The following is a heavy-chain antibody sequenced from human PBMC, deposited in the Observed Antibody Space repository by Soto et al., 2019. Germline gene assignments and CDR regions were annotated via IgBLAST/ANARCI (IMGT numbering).Heavy chain of an antibody. CDR3: ASSPLGYCSGGSCYDDY. D-gene: IGHD2-15*01. CDR1: GYTFTSYY. Sequence: GASVKVSCKASGYTFTSYYMHWVRQAPGQGLEWMGIINPSGGSTSYAQKFQGRVTMTRDTSTSTVYMELSSLRSEDTAVYYCASSPLGYCSGGSCYDDYWGQGTLVTVSS. CDR2: INPSGGST. J-gene: IGHJ4*02. V-gene: IGHV1-46*01.